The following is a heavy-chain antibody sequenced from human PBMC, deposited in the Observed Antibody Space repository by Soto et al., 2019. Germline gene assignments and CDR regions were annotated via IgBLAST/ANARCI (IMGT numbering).Heavy chain of an antibody. D-gene: IGHD1-26*01. J-gene: IGHJ4*02. CDR3: VREDGVVGVSSAFDS. V-gene: IGHV3-11*06. CDR2: ISSSSSYT. Sequence: PGGSLRLSCSASVFTFSDYYMSWIRQAPGKGLEWVSYISSSSSYTNYADSVKGRFTISRDNAQNSLFLQMSRLGPEDTATYYCVREDGVVGVSSAFDSWCQGTRVTVSS. CDR1: VFTFSDYY.